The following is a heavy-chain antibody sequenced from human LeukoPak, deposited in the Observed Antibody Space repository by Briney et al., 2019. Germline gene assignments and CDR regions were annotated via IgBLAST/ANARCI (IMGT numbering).Heavy chain of an antibody. CDR3: ARDRECSGGSCYYPDYYFDY. CDR1: GFTFSSYS. V-gene: IGHV3-21*01. CDR2: ISSSSYI. Sequence: PGGSMRLSCAASGFTFSSYSMNWVRQAPGKGLEWVSSISSSSYIYYADSVKGRFTISRDNAKNSLYLQMNSLRAEDTAVYYCARDRECSGGSCYYPDYYFDYWGRGTLVTVSS. J-gene: IGHJ4*02. D-gene: IGHD2-15*01.